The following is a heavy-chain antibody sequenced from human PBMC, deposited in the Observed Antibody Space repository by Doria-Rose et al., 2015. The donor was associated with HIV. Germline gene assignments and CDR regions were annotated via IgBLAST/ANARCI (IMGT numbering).Heavy chain of an antibody. V-gene: IGHV3-11*04. J-gene: IGHJ4*02. CDR1: SYYY. Sequence: SYYYMSWLRQTPGKGLEWISYISSSDSTIYYADSVKGRFTISRDNAKNSLYLHMNSLRADDTAVYYCARDRRITTSSWYFFDYWGQGTLVTVS. CDR2: ISSSDSTI. CDR3: ARDRRITTSSWYFFDY. D-gene: IGHD6-13*01.